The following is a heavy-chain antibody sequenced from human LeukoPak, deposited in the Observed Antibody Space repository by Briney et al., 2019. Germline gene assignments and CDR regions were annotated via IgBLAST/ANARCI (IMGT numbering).Heavy chain of an antibody. CDR2: IYSSGST. Sequence: SETLSLTCTVSGGSISGHYWTWIRQPAGRGLEWIGRIYSSGSTYYNPSLMSRVTISLDTSNNQFSLRVTSVTAADTAVYYCARGKELCAVAGYYSVDYWGQGTLVAVSA. V-gene: IGHV4-4*07. J-gene: IGHJ4*02. CDR1: GGSISGHY. CDR3: ARGKELCAVAGYYSVDY. D-gene: IGHD3-22*01.